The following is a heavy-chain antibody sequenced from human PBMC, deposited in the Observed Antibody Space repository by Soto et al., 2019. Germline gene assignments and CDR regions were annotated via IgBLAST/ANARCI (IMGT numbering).Heavy chain of an antibody. J-gene: IGHJ3*02. Sequence: PXVSLRLSCAASGFTFSSYSMNWVRQAPGKGLEWVSSISSSSSYIYYADSVKGRFTISRDNAKNSLYLQMNSLRAEDTAVYYCARVGGGYQLLHAFDIWGQGTMVTVSS. CDR1: GFTFSSYS. D-gene: IGHD2-2*01. V-gene: IGHV3-21*01. CDR3: ARVGGGYQLLHAFDI. CDR2: ISSSSSYI.